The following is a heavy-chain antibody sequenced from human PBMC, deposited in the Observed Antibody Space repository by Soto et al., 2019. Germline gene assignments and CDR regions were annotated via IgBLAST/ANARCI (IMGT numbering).Heavy chain of an antibody. CDR3: AKDHLMITFGDPCFALDV. CDR1: GFTFSNYG. D-gene: IGHD3-16*01. Sequence: QVQLVESGGGVVQPGRSLRLSCEVSGFTFSNYGMHWVRQAPGKGLEWVAIISYDTSNEYYADSVKGRFTISRDDSKNTLCLRMNSLRTDDTAVYYCAKDHLMITFGDPCFALDVWGPGKTVTVSS. CDR2: ISYDTSNE. V-gene: IGHV3-30*18. J-gene: IGHJ6*02.